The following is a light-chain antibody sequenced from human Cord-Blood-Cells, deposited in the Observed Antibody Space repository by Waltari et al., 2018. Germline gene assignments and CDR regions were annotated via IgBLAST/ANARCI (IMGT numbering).Light chain of an antibody. Sequence: QSALTQPASVSGSPGQSITISCTGTSSDVGSYNLVSWYQQHPGKAPKLMIYEGSKRPSGVSNRVSGSKSGNTASLTISGLQAEDEADYYCCSYAGSSTLVFGRGTKLTVL. V-gene: IGLV2-23*01. J-gene: IGLJ3*02. CDR3: CSYAGSSTLV. CDR2: EGS. CDR1: SSDVGSYNL.